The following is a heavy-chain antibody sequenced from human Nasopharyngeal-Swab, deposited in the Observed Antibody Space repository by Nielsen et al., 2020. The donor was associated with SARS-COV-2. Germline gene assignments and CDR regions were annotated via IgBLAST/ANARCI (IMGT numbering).Heavy chain of an antibody. J-gene: IGHJ5*02. V-gene: IGHV4-59*12. Sequence: SETLSLTCTVSGGSISDYYWNWIRQSPGKGLEWIGYIYYTGTTNYNPSLKSRVTMSVDTSKNQFSLKLTSVTAADTAVDYCARDTDYIPSGFDPWGQGTLVTVSS. CDR1: GGSISDYY. CDR3: ARDTDYIPSGFDP. CDR2: IYYTGTT. D-gene: IGHD4/OR15-4a*01.